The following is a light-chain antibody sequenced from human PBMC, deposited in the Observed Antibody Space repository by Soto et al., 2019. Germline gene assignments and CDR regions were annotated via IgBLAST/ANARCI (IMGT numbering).Light chain of an antibody. J-gene: IGLJ1*01. CDR1: SSDVGSYNL. CDR2: EGS. V-gene: IGLV2-23*01. CDR3: CSYAGSSTYSV. Sequence: SALNQPASVSGSPGQSFTISCTGTSSDVGSYNLVSWYQQHPGKAPKLMIYEGSKRSSGVSNRFSGSQSDNTASLTISGRQAEDEADYYCCSYAGSSTYSVFGCGSKVTVL.